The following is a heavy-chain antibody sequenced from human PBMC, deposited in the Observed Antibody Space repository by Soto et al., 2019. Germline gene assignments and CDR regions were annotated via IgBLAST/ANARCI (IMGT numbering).Heavy chain of an antibody. J-gene: IGHJ6*03. V-gene: IGHV1-8*01. CDR1: GYTFTSYD. CDR3: ARLVRLLWFGEDYYYYMAV. D-gene: IGHD3-10*01. Sequence: ASVKVSCKASGYTFTSYDINWVRQATGQGLEGMGWMNPNSGNTGYAQKFQGRVTMTRKTSISTAYMELSSLRSEDTAVYYCARLVRLLWFGEDYYYYMAVWGKGTTVTVSS. CDR2: MNPNSGNT.